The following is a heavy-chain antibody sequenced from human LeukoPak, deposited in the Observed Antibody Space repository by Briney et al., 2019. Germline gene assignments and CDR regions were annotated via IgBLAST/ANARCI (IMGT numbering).Heavy chain of an antibody. CDR2: IKKDGSEK. CDR1: GFTFSSYW. D-gene: IGHD6-19*01. J-gene: IGHJ3*02. Sequence: GGSLRLSCAASGFTFSSYWMSWVRQAPGKGLEWVANIKKDGSEKYYVDSVKGRFTISRDNAKTSLYLQMNSLRAEDTAVYYCAREREALSVAAPRDAFDIWGQGTMVTVSS. CDR3: AREREALSVAAPRDAFDI. V-gene: IGHV3-7*01.